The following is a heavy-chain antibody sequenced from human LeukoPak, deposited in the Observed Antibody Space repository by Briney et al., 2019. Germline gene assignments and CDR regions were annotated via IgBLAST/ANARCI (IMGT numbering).Heavy chain of an antibody. V-gene: IGHV1-69*06. D-gene: IGHD3-22*01. CDR3: VRVASYDDDIGTSMYYFDY. J-gene: IGHJ4*02. CDR2: IIPLFDST. CDR1: GDTFSNFG. Sequence: SVKVSCKASGDTFSNFGFSWVRQAPGHGLEWLGGIIPLFDSTDYAPKFQGRVTITADKSTSTVYMELSSLRSKDTALYYCVRVASYDDDIGTSMYYFDYWGQGTLVSVSS.